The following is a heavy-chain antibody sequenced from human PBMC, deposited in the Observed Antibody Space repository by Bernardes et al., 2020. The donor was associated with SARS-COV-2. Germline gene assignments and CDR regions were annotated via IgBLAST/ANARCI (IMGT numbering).Heavy chain of an antibody. CDR2: ISDSGGTT. J-gene: IGHJ4*02. V-gene: IGHV3-23*01. CDR1: GFTFSSYA. D-gene: IGHD2-15*01. CDR3: AKNSGGSCYSGVDY. Sequence: GGSLRLSCAASGFTFSSYAMTWVRQAPGKGLEWVSAISDSGGTTYYADSVKGRFTISRDNSKNTLYLQMNSLRAEDTAVYYCAKNSGGSCYSGVDYWGQGTLVTVSS.